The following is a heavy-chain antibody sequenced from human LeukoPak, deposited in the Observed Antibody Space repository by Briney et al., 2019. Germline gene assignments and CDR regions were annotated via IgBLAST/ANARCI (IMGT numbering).Heavy chain of an antibody. D-gene: IGHD6-13*01. J-gene: IGHJ6*02. V-gene: IGHV3-23*01. Sequence: PGGSLRLSCAASGFTFSSYAMSWVRQAPGKGLEWVSAISGSGGSTYYADSVKGRFTISRDNSKNTLYLQMNSLRAEDTAVYYCAKDRGRIAAVQHGMDAWGQGTTVTVSS. CDR1: GFTFSSYA. CDR2: ISGSGGST. CDR3: AKDRGRIAAVQHGMDA.